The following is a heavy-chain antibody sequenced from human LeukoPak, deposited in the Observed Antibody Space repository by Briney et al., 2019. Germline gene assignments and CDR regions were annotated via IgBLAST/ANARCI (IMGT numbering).Heavy chain of an antibody. CDR3: ASDQSLLRYFDWLFPN. V-gene: IGHV1-2*02. Sequence: ASVKVSCKASGYTFTGYYMHWVRQAPGQGLEWMGWINPNSGGTNYAQKFQGRVTMTRDTSISKAYMELSRLRSDDTAVYYCASDQSLLRYFDWLFPNWGQGTLVTVSS. CDR2: INPNSGGT. J-gene: IGHJ4*02. CDR1: GYTFTGYY. D-gene: IGHD3-9*01.